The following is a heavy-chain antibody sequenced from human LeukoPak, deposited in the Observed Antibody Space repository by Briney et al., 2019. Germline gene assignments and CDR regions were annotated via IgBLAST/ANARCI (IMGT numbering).Heavy chain of an antibody. CDR1: SGSMDYYN. CDR3: ARDPSYSYGFIYNY. CDR2: TSGST. V-gene: IGHV4-4*07. D-gene: IGHD5-18*01. Sequence: SETLSLTCTVSSGSMDYYNWRWIRQPAGKGLEWIGRTSGSTKYNPSLKSRVTMSVDTSKNQFSLKLSSVTAADTAVYYCARDPSYSYGFIYNYWGQGTLVTVSS. J-gene: IGHJ4*02.